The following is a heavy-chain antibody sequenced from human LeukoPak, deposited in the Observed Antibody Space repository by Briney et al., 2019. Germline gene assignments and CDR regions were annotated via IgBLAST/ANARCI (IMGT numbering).Heavy chain of an antibody. CDR2: ISSSSSYI. CDR3: ARDHYSNYNWIDL. CDR1: GFTFSSYS. D-gene: IGHD4-11*01. V-gene: IGHV3-21*04. J-gene: IGHJ5*02. Sequence: GGSLRLSCSASGFTFSSYSMNCVRQAPGKGLEWVSSISSSSSYIYYADSVKGRFTISRDNAKNSLYLQMNSLRAEDTAVYYCARDHYSNYNWIDLWGQGTLVTVSS.